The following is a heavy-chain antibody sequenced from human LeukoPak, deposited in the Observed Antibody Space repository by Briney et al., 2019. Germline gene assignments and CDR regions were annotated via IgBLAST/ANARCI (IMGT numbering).Heavy chain of an antibody. CDR2: INHSGST. Sequence: SETLSLTCAVYGGSFSGYYWSWIRQPPGKGLEWIGEINHSGSTNYNPSLKSRVTISVDTSKNQFSLKLSSVTAADTAVCYCAMAGGNYDFWSGYSSYNWFDPWGQGTLVTVSS. J-gene: IGHJ5*02. CDR3: AMAGGNYDFWSGYSSYNWFDP. V-gene: IGHV4-34*01. CDR1: GGSFSGYY. D-gene: IGHD3-3*01.